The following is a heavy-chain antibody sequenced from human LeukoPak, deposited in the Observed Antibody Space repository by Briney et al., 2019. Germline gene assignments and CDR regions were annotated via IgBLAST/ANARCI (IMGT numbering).Heavy chain of an antibody. V-gene: IGHV1-18*01. Sequence: GASVKVSCKASGYTLISYGISWVRQAPGQGLEWMGWISTYNGNTNYAQKFQGRVTMTTDTSTSTAYMELRSLRSDDTAVYYCARDPDISTNWFDPWGQGTLVTVSS. J-gene: IGHJ5*02. CDR3: ARDPDISTNWFDP. D-gene: IGHD3-9*01. CDR1: GYTLISYG. CDR2: ISTYNGNT.